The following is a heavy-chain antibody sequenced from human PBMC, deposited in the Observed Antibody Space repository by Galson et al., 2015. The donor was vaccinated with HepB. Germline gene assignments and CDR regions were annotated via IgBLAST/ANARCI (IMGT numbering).Heavy chain of an antibody. D-gene: IGHD6-13*01. CDR3: AKDRPFVGIAAAGPFDP. V-gene: IGHV3-23*01. Sequence: SLRLSCAASGFTFSSYAMSWVRQAPGKGLEWVSAISGSGGSTYYADSVKGRFTISRDNSKNTLYLQMNSLRAEDTAVYYCAKDRPFVGIAAAGPFDPWGQGTLVTVSS. CDR1: GFTFSSYA. J-gene: IGHJ5*02. CDR2: ISGSGGST.